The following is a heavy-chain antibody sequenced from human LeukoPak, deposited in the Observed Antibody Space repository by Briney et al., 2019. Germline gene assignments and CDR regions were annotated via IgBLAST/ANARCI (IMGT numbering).Heavy chain of an antibody. J-gene: IGHJ5*02. Sequence: ASVKVSCKASGYTFTSYGISWVRQAPGQGLEWMGWISAYNGNTNYAQKLQGRVTMTTDTSTSTAHMELRSLRSDDTAVYYCARDKVGIGVVIMSGFDPWGQGTLVTVSS. V-gene: IGHV1-18*01. CDR2: ISAYNGNT. D-gene: IGHD3-3*01. CDR1: GYTFTSYG. CDR3: ARDKVGIGVVIMSGFDP.